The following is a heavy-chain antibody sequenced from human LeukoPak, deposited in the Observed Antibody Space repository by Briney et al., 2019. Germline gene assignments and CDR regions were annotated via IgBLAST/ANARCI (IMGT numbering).Heavy chain of an antibody. CDR2: IKQDGSEK. CDR1: EFTFSGYW. CDR3: ARDFYYYIDV. Sequence: PVGSLRLSCTASEFTFSGYWMTWVRQAPGKGLEWVANIKQDGSEKHYVDSVRGRFTISRENAKNSLYLQMNSLRAEDTAVYYCARDFYYYIDVRGKGTTVTVSS. V-gene: IGHV3-7*01. J-gene: IGHJ6*03.